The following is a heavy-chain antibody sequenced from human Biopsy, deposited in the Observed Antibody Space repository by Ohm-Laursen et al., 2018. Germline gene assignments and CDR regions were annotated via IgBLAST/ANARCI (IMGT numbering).Heavy chain of an antibody. J-gene: IGHJ1*01. Sequence: ASVKVSCKASGYSFTSYYMHWVRQAPGQGLEWMGGIIPMFGTANYAQMFQDRVTVAADTSTSTATMELRSLRSDDTAVYYCATKLTGYFHHWGQGTLVIVSS. V-gene: IGHV1-69*06. D-gene: IGHD3-9*01. CDR1: GYSFTSYY. CDR3: ATKLTGYFHH. CDR2: IIPMFGTA.